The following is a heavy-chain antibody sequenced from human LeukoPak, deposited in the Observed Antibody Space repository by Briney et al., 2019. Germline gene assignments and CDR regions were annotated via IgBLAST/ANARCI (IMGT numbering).Heavy chain of an antibody. CDR2: ISSSSSYI. Sequence: GGSLRPACAASGFTFSSYSMNWVRQAPGKGLEWVSSISSSSSYIYYADSVKGRFTISRDNAKNSLYLQMNSLRAEDTAVYYCARGYCSGGSCYHNWFDPWGQEPLHTLSS. V-gene: IGHV3-21*01. CDR3: ARGYCSGGSCYHNWFDP. CDR1: GFTFSSYS. J-gene: IGHJ5*02. D-gene: IGHD2-15*01.